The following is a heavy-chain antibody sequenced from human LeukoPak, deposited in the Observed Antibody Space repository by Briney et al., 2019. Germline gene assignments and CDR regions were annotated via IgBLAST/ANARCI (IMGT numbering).Heavy chain of an antibody. V-gene: IGHV3-7*01. CDR3: ARRPYSSSWFYFDY. J-gene: IGHJ4*02. CDR1: GFTFNRDW. CDR2: IKEDGSEK. D-gene: IGHD6-13*01. Sequence: GGSLRLSCAASGFTFNRDWTAWVRQAPGKGLEWVANIKEDGSEKNYVDSVKGRFTISRDNAVNSVYLQMNDLRAEDTGVYYCARRPYSSSWFYFDYWGQGTLVTVSS.